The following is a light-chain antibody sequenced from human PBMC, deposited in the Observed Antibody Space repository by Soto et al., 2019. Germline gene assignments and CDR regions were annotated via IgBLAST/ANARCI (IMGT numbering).Light chain of an antibody. CDR1: QSVSDW. Sequence: DIQMTQSPSSVSASEGDRVTITCRASQSVSDWLAWYQQKPGKAPKLLIYFASRLQSGVPSRFSGSGSGTYFTLTINSLQPEDFATYYCQQVSNFPITFGQGTRLEIK. V-gene: IGKV1-12*01. CDR3: QQVSNFPIT. J-gene: IGKJ5*01. CDR2: FAS.